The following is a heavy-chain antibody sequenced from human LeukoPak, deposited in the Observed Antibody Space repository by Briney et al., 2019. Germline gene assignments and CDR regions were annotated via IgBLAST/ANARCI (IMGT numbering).Heavy chain of an antibody. V-gene: IGHV3-48*01. D-gene: IGHD2-2*01. CDR2: ISGSSSTI. CDR1: GFTFSSYT. Sequence: GGSLRLSCAASGFTFSSYTMSWVRQAPGKGLEWVSDISGSSSTIYYADSVKGRFTISRDNAKNSLYLQMNSLRVEDTAVYYCARGGSCSSTSCPKPNYFDYWGQGTLVTVSS. CDR3: ARGGSCSSTSCPKPNYFDY. J-gene: IGHJ4*02.